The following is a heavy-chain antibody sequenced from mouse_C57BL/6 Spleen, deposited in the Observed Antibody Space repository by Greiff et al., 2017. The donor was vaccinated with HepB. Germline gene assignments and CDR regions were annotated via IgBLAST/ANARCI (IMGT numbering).Heavy chain of an antibody. Sequence: VQLQQSGPELVKPGASVKLSCKASGYTFTSYDINWVKQRPGQGLEWIGWIYPRDGSTKYNEKFKGKATLTVDTSSSTAYMELHSLTSEDSAVYFCARSYGSSFLYAMDYWGQGTSVTVSS. CDR3: ARSYGSSFLYAMDY. D-gene: IGHD1-1*01. CDR1: GYTFTSYD. J-gene: IGHJ4*01. CDR2: IYPRDGST. V-gene: IGHV1-85*01.